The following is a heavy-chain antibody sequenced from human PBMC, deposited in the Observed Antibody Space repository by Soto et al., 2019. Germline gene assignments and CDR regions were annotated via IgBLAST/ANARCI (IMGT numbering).Heavy chain of an antibody. D-gene: IGHD2-2*01. Sequence: GESLKISCKGSGYSFTSYWIGWVRQMPGKGLEWMGIIYPGDSDTRYSPSFQGQVTISADKSISTAYLQWSSLKASDTAMYYCAKHIEVVPAAPDVFDIWGQGTMVTVSS. CDR3: AKHIEVVPAAPDVFDI. V-gene: IGHV5-51*01. CDR2: IYPGDSDT. CDR1: GYSFTSYW. J-gene: IGHJ3*02.